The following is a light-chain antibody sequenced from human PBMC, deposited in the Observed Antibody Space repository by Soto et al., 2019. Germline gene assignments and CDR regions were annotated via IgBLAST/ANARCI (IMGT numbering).Light chain of an antibody. V-gene: IGKV3-15*01. CDR2: GAY. CDR3: KQYNSWLWT. CDR1: QSVSSK. J-gene: IGKJ1*01. Sequence: ETVMTQSPATLSVSPGERATLSCRASQSVSSKLAWYQQKPGQAHRLLIYGAYTRATGIQARFSGSGSGTEFTLIIRSLQSEDSAVYYCKQYNSWLWTFGQGTKVDIK.